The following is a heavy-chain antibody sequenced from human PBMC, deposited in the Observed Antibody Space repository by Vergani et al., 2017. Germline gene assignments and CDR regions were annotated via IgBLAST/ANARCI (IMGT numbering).Heavy chain of an antibody. D-gene: IGHD6-6*01. J-gene: IGHJ4*02. CDR2: IGTAGDT. Sequence: VRLVESGGGVVQPGRSLRLSCAASGFSFTSYGMHWVRQGPGKGLEWVSAIGTAGDTYYPGSVKGRFTISRENAKNSLYLQMNGLRAGDTAVYYCARRDSSSPALDYWGQGTLVTVSS. CDR3: ARRDSSSPALDY. CDR1: GFSFTSYG. V-gene: IGHV3-13*01.